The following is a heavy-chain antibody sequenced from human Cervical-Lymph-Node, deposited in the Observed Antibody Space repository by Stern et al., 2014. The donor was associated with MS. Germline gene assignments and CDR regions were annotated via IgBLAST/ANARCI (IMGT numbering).Heavy chain of an antibody. D-gene: IGHD4-17*01. J-gene: IGHJ4*02. CDR2: LYSSGNT. Sequence: QVQLQESGPGLVKPSETLSLTCNVSGGSISSWYWNWIRQPAGKRLEWIGRLYSSGNTIYNPSLESRVTVSADLSRNHLSLQLTSVTAADTAVYYCATGDGAFDYWGQGALVTVSS. CDR3: ATGDGAFDY. CDR1: GGSISSWY. V-gene: IGHV4-4*07.